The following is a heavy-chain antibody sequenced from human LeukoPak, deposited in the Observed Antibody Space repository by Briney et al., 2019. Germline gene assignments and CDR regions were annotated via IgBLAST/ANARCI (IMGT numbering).Heavy chain of an antibody. V-gene: IGHV3-53*01. J-gene: IGHJ6*02. D-gene: IGHD6-13*01. CDR2: IYRGGSI. CDR1: GFTVGSNY. Sequence: GGSPRLSCVASGFTVGSNYMSWVRQAPGKGLEWVSVIYRGGSIYYADSVKGRFIISRDNSKNTLYLQMNSLRAEDMAIYYCARDRVYSEYGMDVWGQGTTVTVSS. CDR3: ARDRVYSEYGMDV.